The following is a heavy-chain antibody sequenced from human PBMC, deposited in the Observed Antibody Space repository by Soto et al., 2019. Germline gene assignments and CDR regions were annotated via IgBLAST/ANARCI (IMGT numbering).Heavy chain of an antibody. CDR3: ARRDTSGFLRYFDN. D-gene: IGHD3-3*01. CDR2: IVPNVGTV. J-gene: IGHJ4*02. Sequence: QMQLVQSGAEVKKPGSSVKVSCKASGGTLSSFINYPINWVRQAPGQGLEWMGGIVPNVGTVNYAQKFQERVTITADKATGTAEMEVSRLRSEDTALYYCARRDTSGFLRYFDNWGQGTLVTVSS. CDR1: GGTLSSFINYP. V-gene: IGHV1-69*06.